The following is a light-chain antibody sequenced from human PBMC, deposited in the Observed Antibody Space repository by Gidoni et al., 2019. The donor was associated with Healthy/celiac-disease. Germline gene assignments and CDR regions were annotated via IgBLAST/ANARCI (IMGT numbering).Light chain of an antibody. J-gene: IGLJ2*01. CDR2: GNS. CDR3: QSYDSSLSGSV. Sequence: QSVLTQPPSVSGAPGQKVTISCTGSSSNIGAGYDVHWYQQLPGTAPKLIIYGNSNRPSGVPDRFSGSKSGTSASLAITRLQAEDEADYYCQSYDSSLSGSVFGGGTKLTVL. V-gene: IGLV1-40*01. CDR1: SSNIGAGYD.